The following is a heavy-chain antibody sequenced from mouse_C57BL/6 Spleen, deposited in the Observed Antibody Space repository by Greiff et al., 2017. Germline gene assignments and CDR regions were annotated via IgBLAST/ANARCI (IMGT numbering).Heavy chain of an antibody. V-gene: IGHV1-53*01. CDR2: INPSNGGT. D-gene: IGHD2-3*01. CDR1: GYTFTSYW. Sequence: VQLQQPGPELVKPGASVKLSCKASGYTFTSYWMHWVRQRPGQGLEWIGNINPSNGGTTYNEKFKSKATLTVDKSSSTAYMQLSSLTSEDSAVYYCARDDGYYFYFDYWGQGTTLTVAS. J-gene: IGHJ2*01. CDR3: ARDDGYYFYFDY.